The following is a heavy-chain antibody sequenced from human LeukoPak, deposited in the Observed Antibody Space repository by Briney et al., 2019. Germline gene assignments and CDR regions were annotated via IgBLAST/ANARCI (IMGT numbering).Heavy chain of an antibody. Sequence: SETLSLTCTVSGVPISRYYWNWIRQSARKGLEWIGRIYTIGSNNYNPSVKSRVTMSVDTSQNQSSLKLTSVTAADTAVYYCAGVKVWGSYQTAFAYWGQGTLVTVSS. V-gene: IGHV4-4*07. CDR3: AGVKVWGSYQTAFAY. D-gene: IGHD3-16*02. J-gene: IGHJ4*02. CDR1: GVPISRYY. CDR2: IYTIGSN.